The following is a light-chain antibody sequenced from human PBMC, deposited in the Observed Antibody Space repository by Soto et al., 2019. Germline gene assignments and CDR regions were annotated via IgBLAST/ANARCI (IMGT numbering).Light chain of an antibody. CDR2: ANS. CDR1: SSNIGAGYD. V-gene: IGLV1-40*01. Sequence: QSVLTQPLSVSGAPGQRVTISCTGSSSNIGAGYDVHWYQQFPGTAPKLLIYANSNRPSGVPDRFSASKSGTSASLAITGLQADDEADYYCQSYDTNRRGVFGTGTKLTVL. J-gene: IGLJ1*01. CDR3: QSYDTNRRGV.